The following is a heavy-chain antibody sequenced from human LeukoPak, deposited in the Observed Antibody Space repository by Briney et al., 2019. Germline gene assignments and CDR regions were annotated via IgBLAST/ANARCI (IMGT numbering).Heavy chain of an antibody. D-gene: IGHD3-3*01. CDR1: GYTFTGYY. Sequence: GASVKVSCKASGYTFTGYYMHWVRQAPGQGLEWMGWINPNSGGTNYAQKFQGRVTMTRDTSISTAYMELSRLRSDDTAVYYCARDPTGVYDFWSGPETPGWYFDLWGRGTLVTVSS. CDR3: ARDPTGVYDFWSGPETPGWYFDL. V-gene: IGHV1-2*02. J-gene: IGHJ2*01. CDR2: INPNSGGT.